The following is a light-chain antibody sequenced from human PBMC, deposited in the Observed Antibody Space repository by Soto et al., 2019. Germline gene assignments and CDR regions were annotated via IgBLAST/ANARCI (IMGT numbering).Light chain of an antibody. CDR3: QHYGTSLWT. Sequence: EIVLTQSPDTLSLSPGEGATLSCRASESIDSRDLAWYQQRPGQAPRLLIYVASSRAPGIPGRFSGSGSGTHFTLTITRLEPEDFAVYYCQHYGTSLWTFGQGTMVEIK. CDR2: VAS. CDR1: ESIDSRD. V-gene: IGKV3-20*01. J-gene: IGKJ1*01.